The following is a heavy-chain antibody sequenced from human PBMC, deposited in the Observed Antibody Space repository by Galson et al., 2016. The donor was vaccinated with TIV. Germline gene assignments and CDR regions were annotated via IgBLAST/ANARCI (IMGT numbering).Heavy chain of an antibody. CDR1: GYSFTAYF. CDR3: ARIEGSAAAAAD. Sequence: SVKVPCKASGYSFTAYFVHWVRQAPGQGLEWMGWISPNSGGTKYAQKFQGRVTMTSDTSINTAYMEVTGLTFDDTAVYYCARIEGSAAAAADWGQGTLGTVSS. D-gene: IGHD6-13*01. CDR2: ISPNSGGT. J-gene: IGHJ4*02. V-gene: IGHV1-2*02.